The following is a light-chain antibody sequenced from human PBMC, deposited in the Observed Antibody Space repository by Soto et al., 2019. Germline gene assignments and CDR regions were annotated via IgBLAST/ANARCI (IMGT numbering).Light chain of an antibody. Sequence: EIVLTQSPGTLSLSPGEGATVSCRASQSVNSNLLAWLQKKPGQAPRLLIHDASRRATGIPDRFSGSGSGTDFTLSISRLEPEDFAVYYCQQYVSSPLTFGQGTKLEIK. CDR1: QSVNSNL. CDR3: QQYVSSPLT. J-gene: IGKJ2*01. V-gene: IGKV3-20*01. CDR2: DAS.